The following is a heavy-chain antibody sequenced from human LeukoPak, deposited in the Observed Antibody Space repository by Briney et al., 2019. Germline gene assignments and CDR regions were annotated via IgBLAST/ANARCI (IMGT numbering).Heavy chain of an antibody. J-gene: IGHJ3*02. V-gene: IGHV1-8*01. CDR3: ARGRRVYSGTYDAYDI. CDR2: MNPNSGNT. CDR1: GYTFTSYD. Sequence: GASVKVSCKASGYTFTSYDINWVRQATGQGLEWMGWMNPNSGNTGYAQKLKGRVTMTTDTSTSTAYMELRSLRSDDTAVYYCARGRRVYSGTYDAYDIWGQGTMVTVSS. D-gene: IGHD1-26*01.